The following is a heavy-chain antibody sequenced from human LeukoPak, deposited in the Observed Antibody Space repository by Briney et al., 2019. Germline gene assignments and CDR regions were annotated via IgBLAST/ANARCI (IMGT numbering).Heavy chain of an antibody. CDR1: GYTFTSYG. CDR2: ISAYNGNT. J-gene: IGHJ4*02. Sequence: ASVKVSCKASGYTFTSYGISWVRQAPGQGLEWMGWISAYNGNTNYAQKLQGRVTMTTDTSTSTAYMELRSLRSDDTAVYYCGTLLSNGPFDYWGQGSLVTVSS. CDR3: GTLLSNGPFDY. V-gene: IGHV1-18*01.